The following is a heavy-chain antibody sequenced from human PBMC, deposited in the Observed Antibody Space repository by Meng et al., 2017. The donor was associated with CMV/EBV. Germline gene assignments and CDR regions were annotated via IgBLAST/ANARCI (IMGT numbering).Heavy chain of an antibody. V-gene: IGHV1-46*01. CDR3: ARMGREVGATNVYDAFDI. D-gene: IGHD1-26*01. CDR1: GCTFTSYY. CDR2: INPSGGST. Sequence: ASVKVSCKASGCTFTSYYMHWVRQAPGQGLEWMGIINPSGGSTSYAQKFQGRVTMTRDTSTSTVYMELSSLRSEDTAVYYCARMGREVGATNVYDAFDIWGQGTMVTVSS. J-gene: IGHJ3*02.